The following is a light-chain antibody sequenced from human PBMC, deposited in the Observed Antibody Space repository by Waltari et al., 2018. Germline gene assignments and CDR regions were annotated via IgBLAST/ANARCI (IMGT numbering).Light chain of an antibody. CDR3: SSYAGSNKLI. CDR1: SSDIGAYKY. V-gene: IGLV2-8*01. Sequence: QSALTQPPSASGSPGQTVIISCPGTSSDIGAYKYVSWYQQIPGRAPALIIYEVDRRPPGVPDHFSGSKSGNTASLTVSGLQTEDEGDYYCSSYAGSNKLIFGGVTKLTVL. J-gene: IGLJ2*01. CDR2: EVD.